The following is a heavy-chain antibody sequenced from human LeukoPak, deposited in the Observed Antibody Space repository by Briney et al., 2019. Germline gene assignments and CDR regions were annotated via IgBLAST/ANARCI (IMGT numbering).Heavy chain of an antibody. V-gene: IGHV4-34*01. CDR3: ASGYYYFDY. D-gene: IGHD2-8*01. Sequence: SETLSLTCAVFGGSFSGYYWSWIRQPPGKGLEWIGEINHSGSTNYNPSLKSRVTISVDTSKNQFSLKLSSVTAADTAVYYCASGYYYFDYWGQGTLVTVSS. CDR1: GGSFSGYY. J-gene: IGHJ4*02. CDR2: INHSGST.